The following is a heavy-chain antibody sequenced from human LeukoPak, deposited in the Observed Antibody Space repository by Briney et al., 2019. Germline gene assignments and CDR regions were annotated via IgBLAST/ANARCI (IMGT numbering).Heavy chain of an antibody. CDR1: GFTFSSYA. Sequence: GGSLRLSCAASGFTFSSYAMHWVRQAPGKGLEWVAVISYDGSNKYYADSVKGRFTISRDNSKNTLYLQMNSLRAEDTAVYYCARGDGEDAFDIWGQGTMVTVSS. CDR2: ISYDGSNK. V-gene: IGHV3-30-3*01. D-gene: IGHD2-21*01. J-gene: IGHJ3*02. CDR3: ARGDGEDAFDI.